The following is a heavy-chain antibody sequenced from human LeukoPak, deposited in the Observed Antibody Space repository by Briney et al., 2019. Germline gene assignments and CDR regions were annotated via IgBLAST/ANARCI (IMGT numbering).Heavy chain of an antibody. D-gene: IGHD3-22*01. CDR1: GFTFDDYA. V-gene: IGHV3-43*02. CDR2: ISGDGGST. CDR3: AKDNYYDSSGYYSDAFDI. J-gene: IGHJ3*02. Sequence: GGSLRLSCAASGFTFDDYAMHWVRQAPGKGLEWVSLISGDGGSTYYADSVKGRFTISRDNSKNSLYLQMNSLRTEDTALYYCAKDNYYDSSGYYSDAFDIWGQGTMVTVSS.